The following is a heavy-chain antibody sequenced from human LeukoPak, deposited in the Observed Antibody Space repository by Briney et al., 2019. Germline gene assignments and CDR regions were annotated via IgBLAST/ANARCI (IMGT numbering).Heavy chain of an antibody. CDR3: AREIVVVVAANDY. Sequence: GRSLRLSCAASGFTFSSYAMHWVRQAPGKGLEWVAVISYDGSNKYYADSVKGRFTISRDNSKNTLYLQMNSLRAEDTAVYYCAREIVVVVAANDYWGQGTLVTVSS. CDR2: ISYDGSNK. CDR1: GFTFSSYA. D-gene: IGHD2-15*01. V-gene: IGHV3-30-3*01. J-gene: IGHJ4*02.